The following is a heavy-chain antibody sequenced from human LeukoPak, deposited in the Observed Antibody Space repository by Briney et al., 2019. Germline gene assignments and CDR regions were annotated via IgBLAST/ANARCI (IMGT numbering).Heavy chain of an antibody. Sequence: SETLSLTCAIYGGSFSGYYWSWIRQPPGKGLEWIGEINHSGSTNYNPSLKSRVTISVDTSKNQFSLKLSSVTAADTAEYYCARVRHGSGRPFDYWGQGTLVTVSS. D-gene: IGHD3-10*01. V-gene: IGHV4-34*01. CDR1: GGSFSGYY. CDR3: ARVRHGSGRPFDY. CDR2: INHSGST. J-gene: IGHJ4*02.